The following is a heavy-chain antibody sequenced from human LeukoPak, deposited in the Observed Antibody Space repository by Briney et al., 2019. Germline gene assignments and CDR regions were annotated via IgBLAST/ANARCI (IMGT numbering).Heavy chain of an antibody. D-gene: IGHD3-3*01. CDR1: GFTFSSYG. CDR3: ARGFTIFGVVNDAFDI. V-gene: IGHV3-33*01. J-gene: IGHJ3*02. Sequence: GGSLRLSCAASGFTFSSYGMHWVRQAPGKGLEWVAVIWYDGSNEYYADSVKGRFTISRDNAKNTLYLQMNSLRAEDTAVYYCARGFTIFGVVNDAFDIWGQGTMVTVSS. CDR2: IWYDGSNE.